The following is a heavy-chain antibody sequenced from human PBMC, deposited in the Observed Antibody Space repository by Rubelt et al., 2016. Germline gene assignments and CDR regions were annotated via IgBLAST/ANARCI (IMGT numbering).Heavy chain of an antibody. J-gene: IGHJ4*02. V-gene: IGHV4-4*07. Sequence: QVQLQESGPGLVRPSETLALTCTVSGSSMKNHYWSWVRQPAGKGLEWIGRVFSTGMTGYNPSLKSRVSISLDTSKNQFSLRLSSVTAADPAVYYCARQVRVLYYSDYWGQGTLVTVSS. CDR2: VFSTGMT. CDR3: ARQVRVLYYSDY. CDR1: GSSMKNHY.